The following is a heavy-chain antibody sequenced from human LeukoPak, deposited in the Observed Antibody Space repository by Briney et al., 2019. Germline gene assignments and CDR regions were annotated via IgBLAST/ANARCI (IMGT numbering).Heavy chain of an antibody. V-gene: IGHV3-23*01. CDR1: GFTFSSYW. CDR3: AKQHDYIWGSYSANYFDY. D-gene: IGHD3-16*01. J-gene: IGHJ4*02. CDR2: ISGSGGST. Sequence: GGSLRLSCAASGFTFSSYWMSWVRQAPGKGLEWVSAISGSGGSTYYADSVKGRFTISRDNSKNTLYLQMNSLRAEDTAVYYCAKQHDYIWGSYSANYFDYWGQGTLVTVSS.